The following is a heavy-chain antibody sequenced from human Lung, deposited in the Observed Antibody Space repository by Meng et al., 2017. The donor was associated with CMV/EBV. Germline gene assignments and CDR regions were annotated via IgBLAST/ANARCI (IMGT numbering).Heavy chain of an antibody. CDR1: GFTFSAYE. CDR2: ISSSGRTT. V-gene: IGHV3-48*03. CDR3: ARGRGDNWYYYGMDV. J-gene: IGHJ6*02. D-gene: IGHD1-1*01. Sequence: SCAASGFTFSAYEMNWVRQAPGKGLEWVLYISSSGRTTYYADSVKGRFTISRDNPKKSLYLQMNSLRAEDTALYYCARGRGDNWYYYGMDVWRQGTTVTVSS.